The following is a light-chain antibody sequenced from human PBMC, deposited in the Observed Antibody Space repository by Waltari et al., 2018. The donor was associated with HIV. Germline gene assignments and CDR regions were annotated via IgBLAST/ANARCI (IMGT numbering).Light chain of an antibody. V-gene: IGLV2-23*01. CDR1: SSAVGNYNL. CDR2: EAI. J-gene: IGLJ3*02. Sequence: QSALTQPASVSGSPGQSITISCTGTSSAVGNYNLVSWYQQHPGKAPTLIIYEAIKRPSGVSNRISASKSGNTASLTISGLQAEDEADYYCCSYGGSSTWVFGGGTKVTVL. CDR3: CSYGGSSTWV.